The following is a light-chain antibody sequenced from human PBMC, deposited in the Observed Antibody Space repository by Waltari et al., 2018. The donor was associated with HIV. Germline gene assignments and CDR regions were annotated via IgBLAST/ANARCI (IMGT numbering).Light chain of an antibody. J-gene: IGLJ2*01. V-gene: IGLV2-14*01. Sequence: QSALTQPATASGSPGQSITISCTGTNSDVGAYNYVSWYQQHPDKAPILLIYEVTNRPSGVSNRFSGSKSGNTASLTISGLQADDEADYYCSSYTSSSTLAFGGGTKLTVL. CDR3: SSYTSSSTLA. CDR1: NSDVGAYNY. CDR2: EVT.